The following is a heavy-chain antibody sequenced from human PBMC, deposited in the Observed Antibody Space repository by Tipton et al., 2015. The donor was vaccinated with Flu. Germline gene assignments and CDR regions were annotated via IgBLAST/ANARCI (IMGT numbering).Heavy chain of an antibody. Sequence: GLVKPSQTLSLTCAISGDSVSSNSAAWNWIRQSPSRGLEWLGRTYYRSKWYNDYAVSVKSRITINPDTSKNQFSLQLNSVTPEDTAVYYCARDHKGDSGWYEGEAFDIWGQGTMVTVSS. D-gene: IGHD6-19*01. V-gene: IGHV6-1*01. CDR3: ARDHKGDSGWYEGEAFDI. J-gene: IGHJ3*02. CDR1: GDSVSSNSAA. CDR2: TYYRSKWYN.